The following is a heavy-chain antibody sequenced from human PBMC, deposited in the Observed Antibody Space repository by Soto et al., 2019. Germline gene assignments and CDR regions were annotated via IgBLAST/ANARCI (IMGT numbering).Heavy chain of an antibody. CDR3: ARDMATSLWYFDL. J-gene: IGHJ2*01. CDR1: GFTFSSYG. Sequence: GGSLRLSCAASGFTFSSYGMHWVRQAPGKGLEWVAVIWYDGSNKYYADSVKGRFTISRDNSKNTLYLQMNSLRAEDTAVYYCARDMATSLWYFDLWGRGTLVTVSS. V-gene: IGHV3-33*01. D-gene: IGHD5-12*01. CDR2: IWYDGSNK.